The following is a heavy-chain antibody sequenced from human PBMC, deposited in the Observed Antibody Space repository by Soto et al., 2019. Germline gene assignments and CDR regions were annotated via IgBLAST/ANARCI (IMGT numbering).Heavy chain of an antibody. J-gene: IGHJ4*02. Sequence: QVQLVESGGGLVKPGGSLRLSCAASGFTFSDYYMSWIRRAPGKGLEWVSFIDSSGSIIYYADSVKGRFTISRDNAKNSLSLQMHSLRAEDTAVYYCARGLGYYASSGYFDYWGQGTLVTVSS. CDR3: ARGLGYYASSGYFDY. CDR1: GFTFSDYY. CDR2: IDSSGSII. D-gene: IGHD3-22*01. V-gene: IGHV3-11*01.